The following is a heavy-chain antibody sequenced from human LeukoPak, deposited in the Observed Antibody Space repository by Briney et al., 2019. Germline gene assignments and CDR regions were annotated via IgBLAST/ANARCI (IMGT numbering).Heavy chain of an antibody. CDR1: GGSISSYY. CDR3: ARLDIVVVPAAIRDGWFDP. Sequence: SETLSLTCTVSGGSISSYYWSWIRQPPGKGLEWIGYIYTSGSTNYNPSLKSRVTISVDTSKNQFPLKLSSVTAADTAVYYCARLDIVVVPAAIRDGWFDPWGQGTLVTVSS. V-gene: IGHV4-4*09. D-gene: IGHD2-2*02. J-gene: IGHJ5*02. CDR2: IYTSGST.